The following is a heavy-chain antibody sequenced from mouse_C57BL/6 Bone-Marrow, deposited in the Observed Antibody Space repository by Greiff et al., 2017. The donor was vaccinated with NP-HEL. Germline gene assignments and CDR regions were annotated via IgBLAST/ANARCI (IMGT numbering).Heavy chain of an antibody. CDR1: GYTFTSYG. CDR2: IYPRSGNT. V-gene: IGHV1-81*01. Sequence: VQLVESGAELARPGASVKLSCKASGYTFTSYGISWVKQRTGQGLEWIGEIYPRSGNTYYNEKFKGKATLTADKSSSTAYMELRSLTSEDSAVYFCARIYYYGSSYLWFAYWGQGTLVTVSA. J-gene: IGHJ3*01. D-gene: IGHD1-1*01. CDR3: ARIYYYGSSYLWFAY.